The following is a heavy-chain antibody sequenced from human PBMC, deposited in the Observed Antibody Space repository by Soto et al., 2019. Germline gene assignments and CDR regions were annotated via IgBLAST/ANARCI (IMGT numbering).Heavy chain of an antibody. CDR3: AKEEGWEARLLGAFDI. CDR1: GFTFSSYA. V-gene: IGHV3-23*01. J-gene: IGHJ3*02. CDR2: ISGSGGST. D-gene: IGHD3-10*01. Sequence: EVQLLESGGGLVQPGGSLRLSCAASGFTFSSYAMSWVRQAPGKGLEWVSAISGSGGSTYYADSVKGRFTISRDNSKNTLYLQMNSLRAEDTAVYYCAKEEGWEARLLGAFDIWGQGTMVTVSS.